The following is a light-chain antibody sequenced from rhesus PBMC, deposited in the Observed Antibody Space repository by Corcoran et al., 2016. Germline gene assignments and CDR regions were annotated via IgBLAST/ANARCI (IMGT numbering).Light chain of an antibody. CDR3: QQYSNWPRT. Sequence: EIVMTQSPATLSLSPGERATLSCRASQSVSSSLAWYQQKPGQAPRLLIYGASSRATGLPDRFSGSGSGTEFTLTISSLETEDFAVYYCQQYSNWPRTFGGGTKVEIK. V-gene: IGKV3-42*03. CDR2: GAS. CDR1: QSVSSS. J-gene: IGKJ4*01.